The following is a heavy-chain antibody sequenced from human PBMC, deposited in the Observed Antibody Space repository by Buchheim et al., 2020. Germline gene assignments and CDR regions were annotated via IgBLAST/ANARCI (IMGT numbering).Heavy chain of an antibody. CDR3: ARNFGLGGMDV. J-gene: IGHJ6*02. CDR1: GDSISSTDW. V-gene: IGHV4-4*02. Sequence: QVQLQESGPGLVKPAGTLSLTCGVSGDSISSTDWWNWVRQPPGKGLVWIGEINHSGTTNYSPSLKSRVTMSVDKSKKQFSLNLSSVTAADTAVYYCARNFGLGGMDVWGRGTT. CDR2: INHSGTT. D-gene: IGHD3-16*01.